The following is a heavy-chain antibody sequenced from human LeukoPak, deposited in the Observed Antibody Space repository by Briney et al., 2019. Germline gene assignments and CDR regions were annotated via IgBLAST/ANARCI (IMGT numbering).Heavy chain of an antibody. J-gene: IGHJ6*02. CDR2: ISYDGSNK. Sequence: GRSLRLSCAASEFTFSSYAMHWVRQAPGKGLEWVAVISYDGSNKYYADSVKGRFTISRDNSKNTLYLQMNSLRAEDTAVYYCARPDSSGWYDAYYYYGMDVWGQGTTVTVSS. CDR3: ARPDSSGWYDAYYYYGMDV. D-gene: IGHD6-19*01. CDR1: EFTFSSYA. V-gene: IGHV3-30-3*01.